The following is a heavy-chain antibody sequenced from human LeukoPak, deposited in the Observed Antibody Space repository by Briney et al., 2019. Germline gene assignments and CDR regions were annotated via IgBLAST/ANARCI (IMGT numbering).Heavy chain of an antibody. D-gene: IGHD3-16*01. CDR1: GGSFSGYY. Sequence: MPSETLSLTCAVYGGSFSGYYWSWIRQPPGKGLEWIGEINHSGSTNYNPSLKSRVTISVDTSKNQFSLKLSSVTAADTAKYYCTRVGYDYLWGTERDYWGQGTLVTVSS. CDR3: TRVGYDYLWGTERDY. J-gene: IGHJ4*02. V-gene: IGHV4-34*01. CDR2: INHSGST.